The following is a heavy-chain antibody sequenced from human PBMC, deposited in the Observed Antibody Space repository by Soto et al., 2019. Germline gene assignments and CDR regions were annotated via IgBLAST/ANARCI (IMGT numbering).Heavy chain of an antibody. CDR3: ARGRNIAARSYYYYYYMDV. CDR2: INAGNGNT. V-gene: IGHV1-3*01. D-gene: IGHD6-6*01. J-gene: IGHJ6*03. Sequence: GASVKVSCKASGYTFTSYAMHWVRQAPGQRLEWMGWINAGNGNTKYSQKFQGRVTITRDTSASTAYMELSSLRSEDTAVYYCARGRNIAARSYYYYYYMDVWGKGTTVTVSS. CDR1: GYTFTSYA.